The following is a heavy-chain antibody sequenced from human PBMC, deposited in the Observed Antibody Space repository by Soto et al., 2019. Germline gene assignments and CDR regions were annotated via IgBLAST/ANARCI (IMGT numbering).Heavy chain of an antibody. V-gene: IGHV4-31*03. Sequence: LSLTCTVSGGSISSGGYYWSWIRQHPGKGLERIGYIYYSGSTYYNPSLKSRVTISVDTSKNQFSLKLSSVTAADTAVYYCARPTRQWLGLRYYYGMDVWGQGTTVTVSS. J-gene: IGHJ6*02. D-gene: IGHD6-19*01. CDR2: IYYSGST. CDR3: ARPTRQWLGLRYYYGMDV. CDR1: GGSISSGGYY.